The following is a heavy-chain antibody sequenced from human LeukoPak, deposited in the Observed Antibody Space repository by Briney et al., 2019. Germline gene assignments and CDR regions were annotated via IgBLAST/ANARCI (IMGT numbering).Heavy chain of an antibody. CDR1: GFTVSTNC. CDR3: ARVDTVMAYYFDL. Sequence: GGSLRLSCAASGFTVSTNCMTWVRQAPGKGLEWVSTIYSGGTTYYENSVIGRFTISRHNSRNTLYLQMNSLRAEDTAVYYCARVDTVMAYYFDLWGQGTLVTVSS. V-gene: IGHV3-53*04. D-gene: IGHD5-18*01. CDR2: IYSGGTT. J-gene: IGHJ4*02.